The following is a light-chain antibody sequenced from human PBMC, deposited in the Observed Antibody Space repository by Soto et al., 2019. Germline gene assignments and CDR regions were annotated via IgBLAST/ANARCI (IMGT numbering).Light chain of an antibody. CDR2: EVN. CDR1: SSDLGASNY. Sequence: QSALTQPPSASGSPGQSVTISCTGTSSDLGASNYVSWYQQHPGKAPKLMISEVNKRPSGVPDRFSGSKSGNTASLTVSGLQTEDEADYYWSSSAGTNKMVFGGGTKLTVL. V-gene: IGLV2-8*01. J-gene: IGLJ2*01. CDR3: SSSAGTNKMV.